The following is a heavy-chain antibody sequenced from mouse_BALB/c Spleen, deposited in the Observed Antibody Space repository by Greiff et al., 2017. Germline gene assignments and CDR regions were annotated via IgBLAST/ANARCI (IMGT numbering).Heavy chain of an antibody. CDR2: ISSGGSYT. CDR3: AREVSMITTSYAMDY. J-gene: IGHJ4*01. Sequence: DVQLQESGGGLVKPGGSLKLSCAASGFTFSSYAMSWVRQSPEKRLEWVAEISSGGSYTYYPDTVTGRFTISRDNAKNTLYLEMSSLRSEDTAMYYCAREVSMITTSYAMDYWGQGTSVTVSS. V-gene: IGHV5-9-4*01. CDR1: GFTFSSYA. D-gene: IGHD2-4*01.